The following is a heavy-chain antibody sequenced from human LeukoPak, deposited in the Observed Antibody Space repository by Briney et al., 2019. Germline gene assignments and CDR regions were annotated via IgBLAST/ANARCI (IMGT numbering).Heavy chain of an antibody. D-gene: IGHD2-15*01. V-gene: IGHV3-30*04. Sequence: GGSLRLSCAASGFTFSSYAMHWVRQAPGKGLEWVAVISYDGSNKYYADSVKGRFTISRDNSKNTLYLQMNSLRAEDTAVYYCARVNRPVVVAATALDYWGQGTLVTVSS. J-gene: IGHJ4*02. CDR3: ARVNRPVVVAATALDY. CDR1: GFTFSSYA. CDR2: ISYDGSNK.